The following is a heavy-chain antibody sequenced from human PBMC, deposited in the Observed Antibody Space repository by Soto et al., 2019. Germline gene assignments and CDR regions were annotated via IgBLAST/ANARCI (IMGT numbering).Heavy chain of an antibody. D-gene: IGHD5-18*01. Sequence: GASVKVSCKASGYTFTSYGISWVRQAPGQGLEWMGWISAYNSNTNYAQKIQGRVNMTTDTSTSTTYMELRSLSFDDTAVYYFARDYEDTAMGGWDHYYGMDVWGQGTTVTVSS. J-gene: IGHJ6*02. CDR3: ARDYEDTAMGGWDHYYGMDV. V-gene: IGHV1-18*01. CDR2: ISAYNSNT. CDR1: GYTFTSYG.